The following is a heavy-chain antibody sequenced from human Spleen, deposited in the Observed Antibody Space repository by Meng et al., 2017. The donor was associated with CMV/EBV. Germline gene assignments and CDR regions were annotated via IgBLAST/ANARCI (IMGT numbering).Heavy chain of an antibody. D-gene: IGHD2-2*02. J-gene: IGHJ4*02. CDR2: IIPIFGTA. CDR1: GYTFTGYY. V-gene: IGHV1-69*05. Sequence: SVKVSCKASGYTFTGYYIHWVRQAPGQGLEWMGGIIPIFGTANYAQNFQGRVTITTDESRSTAYMELSSLRSEDTAVYYCARIGLCSGTTCYTGDYSSRHFDYWGQGTLVTVSS. CDR3: ARIGLCSGTTCYTGDYSSRHFDY.